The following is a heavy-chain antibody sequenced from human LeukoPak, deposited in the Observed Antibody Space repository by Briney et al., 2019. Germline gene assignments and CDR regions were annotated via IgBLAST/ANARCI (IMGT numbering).Heavy chain of an antibody. CDR1: GFTFSSYA. CDR2: ISYDGSNK. D-gene: IGHD1-26*01. V-gene: IGHV3-30*04. CDR3: AKNWGPYSGRELYIDY. Sequence: GGSLRLSCAASGFTFSSYAMHWVRQAPGKGLEWVAVISYDGSNKYYADSVKGRFTISRDNSKNTLYLQMNSLRAEDTAVYYCAKNWGPYSGRELYIDYWGQGTLVTVSS. J-gene: IGHJ4*02.